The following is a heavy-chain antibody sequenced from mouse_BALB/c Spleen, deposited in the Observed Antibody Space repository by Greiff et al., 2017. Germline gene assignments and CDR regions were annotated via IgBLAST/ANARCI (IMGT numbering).Heavy chain of an antibody. D-gene: IGHD2-1*01. Sequence: VQLQQSGAELARPGASVKLSCKASGYTFTSYWMQWVKQRPGQGLEWIGAIYPGDGDTRYTQKFKGKATLTADKSSSTAYMQLSSLASEDSAVYYCARIYYGNYWYFDVWGAGTTVTVSS. J-gene: IGHJ1*01. CDR2: IYPGDGDT. CDR3: ARIYYGNYWYFDV. CDR1: GYTFTSYW. V-gene: IGHV1-87*01.